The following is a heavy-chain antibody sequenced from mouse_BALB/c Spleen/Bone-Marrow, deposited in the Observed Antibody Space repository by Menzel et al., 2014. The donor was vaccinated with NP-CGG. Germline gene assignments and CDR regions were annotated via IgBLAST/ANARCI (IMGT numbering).Heavy chain of an antibody. CDR1: GFTFSNFW. CDR2: IRLISNNYAT. Sequence: EVKLMESGGGLVQPGGSMKLSCVASGFTFSNFWVNWVRQSPEKGLEWVAEIRLISNNYATHYAESVKGRFTISRDDSRSWVYLQMNNLRAEDTGIYYCTRQGYWDWFSYWPRDSGHCLC. D-gene: IGHD2-3*01. CDR3: TRQGYWDWFSY. V-gene: IGHV6-6*02. J-gene: IGHJ3*01.